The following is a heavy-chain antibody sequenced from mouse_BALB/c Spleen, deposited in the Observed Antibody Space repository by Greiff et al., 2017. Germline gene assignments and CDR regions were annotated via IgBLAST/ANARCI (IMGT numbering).Heavy chain of an antibody. D-gene: IGHD2-4*01. CDR1: GYSITSDYA. CDR3: ARTAYDYERSFDY. V-gene: IGHV3-2*02. CDR2: ISYSGST. Sequence: EVKLVESGPGLVKPSQSLSLTCTVTGYSITSDYAWNWIRQFPGNKLEWMGYISYSGSTSYNPSLKSRISITRDTSKNQFFLQLNSVTTEDTATYYCARTAYDYERSFDYWGQGTTLTVSS. J-gene: IGHJ2*01.